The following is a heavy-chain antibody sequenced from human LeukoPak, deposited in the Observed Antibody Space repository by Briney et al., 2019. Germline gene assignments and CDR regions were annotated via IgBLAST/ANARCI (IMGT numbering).Heavy chain of an antibody. CDR1: VGSFSGYS. Sequence: PSETLSLTCAVCVGSFSGYSWTWIRQPPGKGREGIGYIYYTGSNNHNPSLKSRVTISVDTSKNQFSLKLSSVTAADTAVYYCARVVYSGYDFRGAMDVWGKGTTVTVSS. V-gene: IGHV4-59*13. CDR3: ARVVYSGYDFRGAMDV. CDR2: IYYTGSN. J-gene: IGHJ6*03. D-gene: IGHD5-12*01.